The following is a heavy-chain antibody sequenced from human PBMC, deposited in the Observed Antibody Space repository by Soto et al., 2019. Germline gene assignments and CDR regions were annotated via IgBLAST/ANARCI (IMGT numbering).Heavy chain of an antibody. CDR1: GFPFSSYV. D-gene: IGHD3-9*01. Sequence: EVQLLESGGGLVQRGGSLRLSCAASGFPFSSYVMAWVRQAPGKGLEWVSGISGGGSNTFYADSVKGRFTISRDNSKNTLLLQMNSLGAEDTAVYYCARLLTEGVTYREDAFDIWGQGTKVTVSS. CDR2: ISGGGSNT. J-gene: IGHJ3*02. CDR3: ARLLTEGVTYREDAFDI. V-gene: IGHV3-23*01.